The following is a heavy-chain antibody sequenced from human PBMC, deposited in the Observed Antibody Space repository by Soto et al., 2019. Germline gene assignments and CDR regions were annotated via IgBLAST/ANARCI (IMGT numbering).Heavy chain of an antibody. Sequence: GGSLRLSCAASGFAFSSYAMSWFRQAPGKGLEWVSAISGSGGSTYYADSVKGRFTISRDNSKNTLYLQMNSLRAEDTAVYYCAKAMGRRYCSGGSCNVGMNVWGQGTTVTVSS. CDR1: GFAFSSYA. CDR2: ISGSGGST. J-gene: IGHJ6*02. D-gene: IGHD2-15*01. V-gene: IGHV3-23*01. CDR3: AKAMGRRYCSGGSCNVGMNV.